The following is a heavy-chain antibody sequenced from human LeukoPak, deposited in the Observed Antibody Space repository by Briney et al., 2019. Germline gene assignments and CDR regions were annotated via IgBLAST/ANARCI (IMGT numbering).Heavy chain of an antibody. CDR2: ILQSGST. J-gene: IGHJ4*02. Sequence: SGTLSLTCGVSGASIRSSTNWWSWVRQPPGKGLEWLGEILQSGSTNYNPSLKSRVTMSVDNSDNQFSLNLKSVTAADTAVYYCLYGGTSGDWVYWGKGTLVTVSS. V-gene: IGHV4-4*02. D-gene: IGHD3-16*01. CDR3: LYGGTSGDWVY. CDR1: GASIRSSTNW.